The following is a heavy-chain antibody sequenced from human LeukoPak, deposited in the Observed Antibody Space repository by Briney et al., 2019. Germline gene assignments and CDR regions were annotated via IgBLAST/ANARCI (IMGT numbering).Heavy chain of an antibody. CDR1: GFTFSSYA. D-gene: IGHD6-13*01. J-gene: IGHJ4*02. CDR2: ISGSGGST. V-gene: IGHV3-23*01. Sequence: GGSLRLSCAASGFTFSSYAMSWVRQAPGKGLEWVSAISGSGGSTYYADSVKGRFTISRDNAKNSLYLQMNSLRDEDTAVYYCARGSSCADWGQGTLVTVSS. CDR3: ARGSSCAD.